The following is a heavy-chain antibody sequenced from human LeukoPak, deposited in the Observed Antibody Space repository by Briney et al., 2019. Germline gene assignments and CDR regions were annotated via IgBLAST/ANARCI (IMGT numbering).Heavy chain of an antibody. Sequence: ASVKVSCKACGYTFTDYYMHWVRQAPGQGLEWMGWINPNSRGTDSAQKFQGRFSMTRDTSISTAYMELSSLLYDDTAVYHCARRSREYSHDAFDIWGQGTMVTVSS. J-gene: IGHJ3*02. CDR1: GYTFTDYY. CDR2: INPNSRGT. V-gene: IGHV1-2*02. D-gene: IGHD5-18*01. CDR3: ARRSREYSHDAFDI.